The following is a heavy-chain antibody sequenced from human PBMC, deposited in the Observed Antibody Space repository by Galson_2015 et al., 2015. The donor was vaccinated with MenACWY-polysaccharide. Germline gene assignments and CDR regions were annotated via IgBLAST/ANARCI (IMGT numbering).Heavy chain of an antibody. CDR3: ARGGRAVSNRNWFDP. V-gene: IGHV4-31*03. D-gene: IGHD3-16*01. CDR1: GASITSGGYF. J-gene: IGHJ5*02. Sequence: TLSLPCTVSGASITSGGYFWSWIRQHPGESLEWIASISYDGGTYYNPSLKSRVTISVDTPKNQFSLKLNSVTAADTAVYYCARGGRAVSNRNWFDPWGQGTLVTVSS. CDR2: ISYDGGT.